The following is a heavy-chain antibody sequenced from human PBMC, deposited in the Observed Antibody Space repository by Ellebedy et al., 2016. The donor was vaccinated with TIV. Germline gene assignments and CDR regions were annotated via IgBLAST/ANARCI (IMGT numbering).Heavy chain of an antibody. CDR3: ARVQRRITMLRGVFYMDV. CDR2: ISYAGNTV. V-gene: IGHV3-11*01. CDR1: GFIFDEYY. J-gene: IGHJ6*03. Sequence: PGGSLRLSCTASGFIFDEYYMTWIRQAPGKGLESISYISYAGNTVYDADPVKGRFTISRDNAKGSVYLQMKSLRVEDTAVYYCARVQRRITMLRGVFYMDVWGRGTTVTVSS. D-gene: IGHD3-10*01.